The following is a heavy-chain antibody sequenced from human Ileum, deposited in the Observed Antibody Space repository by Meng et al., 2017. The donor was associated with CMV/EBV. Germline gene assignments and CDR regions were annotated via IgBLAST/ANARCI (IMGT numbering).Heavy chain of an antibody. CDR3: ARDHKSGITLDV. J-gene: IGHJ6*02. D-gene: IGHD3-10*01. CDR2: IYYSGST. CDR1: GGSISSGGYY. Sequence: SETLSLTCTVSGGSISSGGYYWSWIRQHPGKGLEWIGYIYYSGSTYYNPSLKSRVTISVDTSKNQFSLKLSSATAADTAVYYCARDHKSGITLDVWGQGTTVTVSS. V-gene: IGHV4-31*03.